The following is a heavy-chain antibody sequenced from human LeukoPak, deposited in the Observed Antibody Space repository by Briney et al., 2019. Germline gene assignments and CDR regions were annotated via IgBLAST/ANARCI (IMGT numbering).Heavy chain of an antibody. CDR2: ISQDGAAR. V-gene: IGHV3-7*01. CDR3: ARVGRVGAFDI. D-gene: IGHD2-15*01. Sequence: PGGSLRLSCATSGFIFSNYWMSWVRQVPGKGLEWVASISQDGAARTYLDSVKGRFTISRDNAKNSLYLQMNSLRAEDTAVYYCARVGRVGAFDIWGQGTMVTVSS. CDR1: GFIFSNYW. J-gene: IGHJ3*02.